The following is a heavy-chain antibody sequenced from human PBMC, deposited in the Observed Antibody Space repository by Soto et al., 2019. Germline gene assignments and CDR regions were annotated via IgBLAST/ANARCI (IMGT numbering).Heavy chain of an antibody. Sequence: PPDTMSLTCAVYGVSFSGYYWIWIRPPPGKGLEWIGEINHSGSTNYNPSLKSRVTMSVDTSKNQFSLKLSSVTAADTAVYYCARSLYDSSGYYYYHWGQGTLVTVSS. CDR2: INHSGST. CDR1: GVSFSGYY. CDR3: ARSLYDSSGYYYYH. V-gene: IGHV4-34*01. D-gene: IGHD3-22*01. J-gene: IGHJ5*02.